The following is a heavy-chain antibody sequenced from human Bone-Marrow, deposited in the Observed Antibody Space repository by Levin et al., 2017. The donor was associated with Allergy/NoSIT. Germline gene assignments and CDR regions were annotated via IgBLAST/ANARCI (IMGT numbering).Heavy chain of an antibody. V-gene: IGHV5-51*01. Sequence: GESLKISCKGSGYTFTSYWIGWVRQMPGKGLELMGIIFSDGSETRYSPSFQGQVTMSADKSITTAYLQWSSLKASDSAMYYCARSGEGALFDFWGQGTLVTVSS. CDR1: GYTFTSYW. J-gene: IGHJ4*02. CDR2: IFSDGSET. D-gene: IGHD7-27*01. CDR3: ARSGEGALFDF.